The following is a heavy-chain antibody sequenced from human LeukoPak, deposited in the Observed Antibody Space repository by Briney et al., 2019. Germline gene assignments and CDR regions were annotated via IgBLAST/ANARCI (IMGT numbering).Heavy chain of an antibody. D-gene: IGHD3-22*01. J-gene: IGHJ4*02. CDR3: ARDLRYYDSSGYFDY. V-gene: IGHV3-7*01. CDR1: GFTFSSYW. CDR2: INQDGSEK. Sequence: GGSLRLSCAASGFTFSSYWMSWVRQAPGKGLEWVANINQDGSEKYYVDSVKGRFTISRDNAKNSLYLQMNSLRAEDTAVYYCARDLRYYDSSGYFDYWGQGTLVTVSS.